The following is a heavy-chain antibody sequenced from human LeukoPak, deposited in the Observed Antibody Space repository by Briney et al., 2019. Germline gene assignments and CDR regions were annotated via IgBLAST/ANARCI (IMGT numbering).Heavy chain of an antibody. Sequence: PGGSLRLSCAASEFTFSSYTMNWVRQAPGKGLEWVSYISSSGSAIYYADSVKGRFTISRDNSKNTLYLQMNSLRAEDTAVYYCAKEFFGVVICYFDYWGQGTLVTVSS. V-gene: IGHV3-48*01. J-gene: IGHJ4*02. CDR1: EFTFSSYT. D-gene: IGHD3-3*01. CDR3: AKEFFGVVICYFDY. CDR2: ISSSGSAI.